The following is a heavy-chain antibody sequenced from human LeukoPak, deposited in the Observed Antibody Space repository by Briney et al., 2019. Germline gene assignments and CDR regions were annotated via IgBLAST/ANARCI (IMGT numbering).Heavy chain of an antibody. CDR1: GGTFSSYA. D-gene: IGHD6-19*01. CDR3: ARGEQWLVLV. CDR2: IIPIFGTA. J-gene: IGHJ4*02. Sequence: ASVTVSCKASGGTFSSYAISWVRQAPGQGLEWMGGIIPIFGTANYAQKFQGRVTITADESTSTAHMELSSLRSEDTAVYYCARGEQWLVLVWGQGTLVTVSS. V-gene: IGHV1-69*13.